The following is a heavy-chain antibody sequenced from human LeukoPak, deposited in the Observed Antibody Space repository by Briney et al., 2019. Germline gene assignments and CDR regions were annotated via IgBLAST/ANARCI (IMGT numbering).Heavy chain of an antibody. V-gene: IGHV1-69*06. CDR2: IIPIFGTA. Sequence: SVKVSCKASGGTFSSYAISWVRQAPGQGLEWMGGIIPIFGTANYAQKFQGRVTITADKSTSTAYMELSSLRSEDTAVYYCARDLSGAVLTAPFDYWGQGTLVTVSS. CDR1: GGTFSSYA. D-gene: IGHD1-1*01. J-gene: IGHJ4*02. CDR3: ARDLSGAVLTAPFDY.